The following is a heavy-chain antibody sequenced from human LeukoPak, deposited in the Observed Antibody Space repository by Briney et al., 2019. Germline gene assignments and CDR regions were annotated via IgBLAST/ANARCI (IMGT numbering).Heavy chain of an antibody. CDR2: IRYDGSTQ. V-gene: IGHV3-30*02. J-gene: IGHJ3*02. CDR1: KFTFISYG. Sequence: GGSLRLSCAASKFTFISYGMHWVRQAPGKGLEWVAFIRYDGSTQNYADSVKGRFTISRDNSKNALYLQMNSLGTEDTAVYYCAKAQWELQIGGSFDIWGQGTMVTVSS. D-gene: IGHD1-26*01. CDR3: AKAQWELQIGGSFDI.